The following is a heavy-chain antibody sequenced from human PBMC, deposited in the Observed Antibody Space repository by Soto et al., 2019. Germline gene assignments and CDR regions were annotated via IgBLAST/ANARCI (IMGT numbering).Heavy chain of an antibody. Sequence: GGSLRLSCAASGFTFSSYSMNWVRQAPGKGLEWVSYISSSSSTIYYADSVKGRFTISRDNAKNSLYLQMNSLRAEDTAVYYCARDFQIVVVPAAHLRYYYYYMDVWGKGTTVTVS. D-gene: IGHD2-2*01. CDR1: GFTFSSYS. J-gene: IGHJ6*03. CDR3: ARDFQIVVVPAAHLRYYYYYMDV. CDR2: ISSSSSTI. V-gene: IGHV3-48*01.